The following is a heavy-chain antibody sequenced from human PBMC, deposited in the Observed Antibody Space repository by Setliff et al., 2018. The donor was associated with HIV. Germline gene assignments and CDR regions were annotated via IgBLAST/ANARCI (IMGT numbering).Heavy chain of an antibody. CDR1: GESFKGYY. Sequence: SETLSLTCAVYGESFKGYYWNWIRQSPGKGLQWIGEISHTENTNFHWSLKSRITMSVDTSKNQFSLTLTSLTTADTGLYCCARGSSFGWDNHYFDYWGQGTLVTVSS. D-gene: IGHD3-16*01. CDR3: ARGSSFGWDNHYFDY. V-gene: IGHV4-34*01. CDR2: ISHTENT. J-gene: IGHJ4*02.